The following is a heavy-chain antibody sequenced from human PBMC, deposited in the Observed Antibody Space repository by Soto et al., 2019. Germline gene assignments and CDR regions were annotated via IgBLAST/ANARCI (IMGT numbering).Heavy chain of an antibody. Sequence: PSEPLSLHCSVSGGSVSDKTYYWNWIRQPPGKRLEWIGYVYYSGTTNYNPSLKSRVTISVDLSKNQFSLRLSSVTTADTALYYCARTTAVPNSLRSRYFFDYWGQGTLVTVSS. CDR3: ARTTAVPNSLRSRYFFDY. J-gene: IGHJ4*02. V-gene: IGHV4-61*01. D-gene: IGHD4-17*01. CDR2: VYYSGTT. CDR1: GGSVSDKTYY.